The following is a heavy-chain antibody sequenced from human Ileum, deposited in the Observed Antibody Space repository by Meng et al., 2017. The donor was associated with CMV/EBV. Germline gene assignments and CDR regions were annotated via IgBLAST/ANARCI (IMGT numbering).Heavy chain of an antibody. CDR2: INSDGSST. D-gene: IGHD1-14*01. V-gene: IGHV3-74*01. CDR1: EFTFSNYA. Sequence: GGSLRLSCADSEFTFSNYAMSWVRQAPGKGLEWVSRINSDGSSTSYADSVKGRFTISRDNAKNTLYLQMNSLRAEDTAVYYCARAGTRKGSPDALDIWGQGTMVTVSS. CDR3: ARAGTRKGSPDALDI. J-gene: IGHJ3*02.